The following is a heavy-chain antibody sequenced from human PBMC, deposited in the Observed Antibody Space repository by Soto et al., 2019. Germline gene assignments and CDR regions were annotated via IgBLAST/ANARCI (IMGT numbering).Heavy chain of an antibody. D-gene: IGHD3-3*01. CDR2: IKQDGSEK. CDR1: GFTFSSYW. Sequence: GGSLRLSCAASGFTFSSYWMSWVRQAPGKGLEWVANIKQDGSEKYYVDSVKGRFTISRDNAKNSLYLQMNSLRAEDTAVYYCARSLPDFWSGYSYYYYYYYMDVWGKGTTVTVSS. CDR3: ARSLPDFWSGYSYYYYYYYMDV. J-gene: IGHJ6*03. V-gene: IGHV3-7*01.